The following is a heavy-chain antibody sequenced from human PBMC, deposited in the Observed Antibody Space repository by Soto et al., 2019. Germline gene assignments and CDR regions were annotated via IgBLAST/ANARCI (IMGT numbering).Heavy chain of an antibody. V-gene: IGHV5-51*01. Sequence: PGESLKISCKGSGCRFSNYWIAWVRQMPEKGLEWMGIIYPGDSDTRYSPSFQGQVTISADKSITTAYLQWSSLKASDTAMYYCATYSSGWSYFDYWGQGTLVTVSS. D-gene: IGHD6-19*01. J-gene: IGHJ4*02. CDR2: IYPGDSDT. CDR3: ATYSSGWSYFDY. CDR1: GCRFSNYW.